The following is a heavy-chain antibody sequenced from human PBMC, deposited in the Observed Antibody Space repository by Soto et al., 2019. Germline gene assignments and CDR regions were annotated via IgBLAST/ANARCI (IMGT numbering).Heavy chain of an antibody. J-gene: IGHJ3*02. CDR1: GGSISSSSYY. CDR3: ARSNDYGDYGGKDAFDI. CDR2: IYYSGST. V-gene: IGHV4-39*01. Sequence: SETLSLTCTVSGGSISSSSYYWGWIRQPPGKGLEWIASIYYSGSTYYNPSLKSRVTISVDTSKNQFSLKLSSVTAADTAVYYCARSNDYGDYGGKDAFDIWGQGTMVTVSS. D-gene: IGHD4-17*01.